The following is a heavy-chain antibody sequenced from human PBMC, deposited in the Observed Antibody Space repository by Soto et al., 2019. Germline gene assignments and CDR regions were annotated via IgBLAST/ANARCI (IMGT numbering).Heavy chain of an antibody. CDR2: INGDGRSI. J-gene: IGHJ4*02. D-gene: IGHD3-22*01. CDR3: ASLIVGFDY. Sequence: GGSLRLSCAASGFTFRNQWMHWVRQAPGKALVWVSRINGDGRSIIYAVSVKGRFTTSRDNAKNTLYLQMNSLTAEDTAVYYCASLIVGFDYWGQGTLVTVSS. V-gene: IGHV3-74*01. CDR1: GFTFRNQW.